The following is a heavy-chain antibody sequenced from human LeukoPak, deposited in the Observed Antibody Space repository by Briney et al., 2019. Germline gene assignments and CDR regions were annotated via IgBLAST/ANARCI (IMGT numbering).Heavy chain of an antibody. Sequence: SETLSLTCTVSGGSISSGGSYWSWIRQHPGKGLEWIGYIYYSGSTYYNPSLKSRVTISVDTSKNQFSLKLSSVTAADTAVYYCARYAPSSSWYYFDYWGQGTLVTVSS. J-gene: IGHJ4*02. V-gene: IGHV4-31*03. CDR1: GGSISSGGSY. CDR2: IYYSGST. D-gene: IGHD6-13*01. CDR3: ARYAPSSSWYYFDY.